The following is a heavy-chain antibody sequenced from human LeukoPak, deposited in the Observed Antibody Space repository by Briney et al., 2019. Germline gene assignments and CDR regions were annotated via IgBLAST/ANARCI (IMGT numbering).Heavy chain of an antibody. Sequence: SVKVSCKASGGTFSSYAISWVRQAPGQGLEWMGGIIPIFGTANYAQKFQGRVTITADESTSTAYMELSSLRSEDTAVYYCAREGDSGYALNFDYWGQGTLVTVSS. D-gene: IGHD5-12*01. CDR1: GGTFSSYA. CDR2: IIPIFGTA. J-gene: IGHJ4*02. CDR3: AREGDSGYALNFDY. V-gene: IGHV1-69*13.